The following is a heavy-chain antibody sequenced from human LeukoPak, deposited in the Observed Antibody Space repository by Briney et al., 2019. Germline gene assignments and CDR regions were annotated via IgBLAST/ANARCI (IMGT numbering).Heavy chain of an antibody. V-gene: IGHV4-39*07. D-gene: IGHD3-16*01. CDR2: IHFIGIT. CDR3: ARIKKGDYMDV. Sequence: PSQTLSLTCTVSGGSINSSSYYWGWIRQPPGKGLEWIGSIHFIGITYYNPSLKGRITISVDTSKNQSSLRLNSVIAADTAVYYCARIKKGDYMDVWGKGTTVTVSS. CDR1: GGSINSSSYY. J-gene: IGHJ6*03.